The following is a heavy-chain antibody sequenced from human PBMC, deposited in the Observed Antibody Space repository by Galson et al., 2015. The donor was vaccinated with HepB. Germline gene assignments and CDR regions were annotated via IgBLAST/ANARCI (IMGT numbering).Heavy chain of an antibody. Sequence: QSGAEVKKPGESLKISCKGSGSSFTSYWIGWVRQMPGKGLEWMGIIYPGDSDTRYSPSFQGQVTISADKSISTAYLQWSSLKASDTAMYYCATDYATVLPAGSSWSYFDYWDQGTLVTVSS. CDR2: IYPGDSDT. D-gene: IGHD6-13*01. CDR3: ATDYATVLPAGSSWSYFDY. V-gene: IGHV5-51*03. J-gene: IGHJ4*02. CDR1: GSSFTSYW.